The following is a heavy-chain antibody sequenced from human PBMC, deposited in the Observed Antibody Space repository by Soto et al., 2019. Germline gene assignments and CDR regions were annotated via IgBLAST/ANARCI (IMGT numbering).Heavy chain of an antibody. Sequence: QVQLLQSGAEVKKPGSSVRVSCEASGGTFRTYAISWVRQAPGQGIEWMGEIIPIFGTVNYAQKFQGRVTITADESTTTVYMDLSSLRSEDTAVYYCAKGAVAGTPTSYYYYGMDVWGQGTTVTVSS. J-gene: IGHJ6*02. CDR3: AKGAVAGTPTSYYYYGMDV. V-gene: IGHV1-69*12. CDR2: IIPIFGTV. CDR1: GGTFRTYA. D-gene: IGHD6-19*01.